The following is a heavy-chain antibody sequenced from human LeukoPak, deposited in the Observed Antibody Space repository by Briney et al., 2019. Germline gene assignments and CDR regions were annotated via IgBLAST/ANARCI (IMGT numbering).Heavy chain of an antibody. V-gene: IGHV4-30-4*07. CDR3: ARAQSVNPMIEVDDKWFDP. D-gene: IGHD3-22*01. J-gene: IGHJ5*02. Sequence: PSETLSLTCAVSGGSISSGGYSWSWIRQPPGKGLEWIGYIYYSGSTYYNPSLKSRVTISVDTSKNQFSLKLTSVTAADTAVYYCARAQSVNPMIEVDDKWFDPWGQGTLVTVSS. CDR2: IYYSGST. CDR1: GGSISSGGYS.